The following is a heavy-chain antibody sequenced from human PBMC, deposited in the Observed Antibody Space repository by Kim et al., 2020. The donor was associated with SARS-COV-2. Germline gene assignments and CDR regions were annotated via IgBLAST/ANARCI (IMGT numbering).Heavy chain of an antibody. V-gene: IGHV3-7*01. D-gene: IGHD6-6*01. CDR2: TKPDGSAK. CDR1: GFNFSYYW. CDR3: LRSSDY. J-gene: IGHJ4*02. Sequence: GGSLRLSCAASGFNFSYYWMNWVRQAPGKGLEWVANTKPDGSAKRYVASVKGRFTISRDNAKNTLYLQMSSLRAEDTAVYYCLRSSDYWGQGILVTVS.